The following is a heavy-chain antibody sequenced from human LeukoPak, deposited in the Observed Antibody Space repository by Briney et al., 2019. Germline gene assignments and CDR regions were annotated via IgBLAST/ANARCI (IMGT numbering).Heavy chain of an antibody. CDR2: INHSGST. CDR1: GGSFSGYY. V-gene: IGHV4-34*01. Sequence: PSETPSLSCAVYGGSFSGYYWSWIRQPPGKGLEWIGEINHSGSTQYNPSFKSRVTISVDTSKNQFSLRLTSVTAADTAVYYCAKGPDSGSYFAWFDPWGQGTLVTVSS. J-gene: IGHJ5*02. D-gene: IGHD3-10*01. CDR3: AKGPDSGSYFAWFDP.